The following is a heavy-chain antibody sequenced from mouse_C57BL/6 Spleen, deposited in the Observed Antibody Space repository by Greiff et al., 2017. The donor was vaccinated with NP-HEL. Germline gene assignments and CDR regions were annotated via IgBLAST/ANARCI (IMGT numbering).Heavy chain of an antibody. V-gene: IGHV1-47*01. J-gene: IGHJ4*01. CDR2: FHPYNDDT. CDR1: GYTFTTYP. CDR3: ARAGSSYGYYAMDY. Sequence: QVQLKQSGAELVKPGASVKMSCKASGYTFTTYPIEWMKQNHGKRLEWIGNFHPYNDDTKYNEKFKGKATLTVEKSSSTVYLELSRLTSDDSAVYYCARAGSSYGYYAMDYWGQGTSVTVSS. D-gene: IGHD1-1*01.